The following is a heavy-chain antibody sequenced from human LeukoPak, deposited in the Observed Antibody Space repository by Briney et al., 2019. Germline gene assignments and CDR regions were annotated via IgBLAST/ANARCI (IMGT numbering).Heavy chain of an antibody. J-gene: IGHJ5*02. V-gene: IGHV1-24*01. CDR3: ATEKRGYYDSSGYGGGSCWFDP. CDR1: GYTLTELS. CDR2: FDPEDGET. Sequence: GASVKVSCKVSGYTLTELSMHWVRQAPGKGLEWMGGFDPEDGETIYAQKFQGRVTMTEDTSTDTAYMELSSLRSEDTAVYYCATEKRGYYDSSGYGGGSCWFDPWGQGTLVTVSS. D-gene: IGHD3-22*01.